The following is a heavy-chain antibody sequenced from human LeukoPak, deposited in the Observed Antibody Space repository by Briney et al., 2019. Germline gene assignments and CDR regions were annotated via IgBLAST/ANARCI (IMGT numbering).Heavy chain of an antibody. D-gene: IGHD4-17*01. V-gene: IGHV4-4*02. CDR3: ARDHHDYGDYVYYFDY. J-gene: IGHJ4*02. CDR2: IYHSGST. Sequence: SETLSLTCAVSGGSISSSNWWSWVRQPPGKGLEWIGEIYHSGSTNYNPSLKSRVTISVDKSKNQFSLKLSSVTAADTAVYYCARDHHDYGDYVYYFDYWGQGTLVTVSS. CDR1: GGSISSSNW.